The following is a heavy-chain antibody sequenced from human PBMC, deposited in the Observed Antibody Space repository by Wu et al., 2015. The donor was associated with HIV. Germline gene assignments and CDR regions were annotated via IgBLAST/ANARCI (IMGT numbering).Heavy chain of an antibody. CDR1: GGTFSSYA. V-gene: IGHV1-69*05. CDR2: IIPIFGTT. Sequence: QVQLVQSGAEVKKPGSSVKVSCKASGGTFSSYAISWVRQAPGQGLEWMGGIIPIFGTTNYAQKFQGRVTITTDESTSTAYMELSSLRSEDTAVYFCARVTCCIVGXTSKGAFDIWGQGTMVTVSS. D-gene: IGHD1-26*01. CDR3: ARVTCCIVGXTSKGAFDI. J-gene: IGHJ3*02.